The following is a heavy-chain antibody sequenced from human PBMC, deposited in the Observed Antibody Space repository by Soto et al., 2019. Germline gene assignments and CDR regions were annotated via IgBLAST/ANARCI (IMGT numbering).Heavy chain of an antibody. CDR1: GGSISSSSYY. CDR2: IYYSGST. D-gene: IGHD7-27*01. CDR3: EGTTLTGVNYYYGMDV. V-gene: IGHV4-39*01. Sequence: PSETLSLTCTVSGGSISSSSYYWGWIRQPPGKGLEWIGSIYYSGSTYYNPSLKSRVTISVDTSKNQFSLKLSSVTAADTAVYYCEGTTLTGVNYYYGMDVWGQGTTVT. J-gene: IGHJ6*02.